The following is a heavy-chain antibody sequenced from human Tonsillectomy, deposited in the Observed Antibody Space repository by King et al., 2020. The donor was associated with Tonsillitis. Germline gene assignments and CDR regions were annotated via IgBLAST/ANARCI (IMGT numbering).Heavy chain of an antibody. Sequence: VQLVESGGGVVQPGRSLRLSCAASGFTFSSYGMHWVRQAPGKGLQWVAHTSHDGSNKYYADSVKGRFTISRDNSKNTVHLQMNSLRADDTAVYYCAKEFIYDTSGHFSGDYYYYGMDVWGQGTTVTVS. CDR2: TSHDGSNK. V-gene: IGHV3-30*18. D-gene: IGHD3-22*01. CDR3: AKEFIYDTSGHFSGDYYYYGMDV. J-gene: IGHJ6*02. CDR1: GFTFSSYG.